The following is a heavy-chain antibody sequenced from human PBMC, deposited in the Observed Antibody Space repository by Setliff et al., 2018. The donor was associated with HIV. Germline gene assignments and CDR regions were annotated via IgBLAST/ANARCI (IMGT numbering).Heavy chain of an antibody. CDR3: ARRGTEWLDFDY. J-gene: IGHJ4*02. V-gene: IGHV4-4*02. D-gene: IGHD3-3*01. CDR1: GGSISNSNW. CDR2: IYHSGST. Sequence: PSETLSLTCAVSGGSISNSNWWSWVRRPPGKGLEWIGEIYHSGSTNYNPSLKSRVTISVDKSKNQFSLKLSSVTAADTAVYYCARRGTEWLDFDYWGQGTLVTVSS.